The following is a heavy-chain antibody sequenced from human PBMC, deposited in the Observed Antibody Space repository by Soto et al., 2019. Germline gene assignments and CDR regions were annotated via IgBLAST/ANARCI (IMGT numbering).Heavy chain of an antibody. CDR2: ISYDGSNK. V-gene: IGHV3-30-3*01. J-gene: IGHJ4*02. CDR1: GFTFSSYA. D-gene: IGHD1-26*01. CDR3: ARPLIVGLPLGY. Sequence: QVQLVESGGGVVQPGRSLRLSCAASGFTFSSYAMHWVRQAPGKGLEWVAVISYDGSNKYYADSVKGRFTISRDNSKNTLYLQTNSLRAEDTAVYYCARPLIVGLPLGYWGQGTLVTVSS.